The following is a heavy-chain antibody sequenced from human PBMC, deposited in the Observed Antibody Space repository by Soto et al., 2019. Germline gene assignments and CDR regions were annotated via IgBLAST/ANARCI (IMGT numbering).Heavy chain of an antibody. D-gene: IGHD2-21*01. V-gene: IGHV1-2*04. CDR2: INPNSGGT. J-gene: IGHJ6*02. CDR3: ARGILGPSSSLIRPLSYYYYGMDV. CDR1: GYTFTGYY. Sequence: ASVKVSCKASGYTFTGYYMHWVRQAPGQGLEWMGWINPNSGGTNYAQKFQGWVTMTRDTSISTAYMELSRLRSDDTAVYYCARGILGPSSSLIRPLSYYYYGMDVWGQGTTVTVSS.